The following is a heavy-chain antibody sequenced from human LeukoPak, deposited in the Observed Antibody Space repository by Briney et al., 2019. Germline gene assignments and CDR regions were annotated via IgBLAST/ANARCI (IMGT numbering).Heavy chain of an antibody. J-gene: IGHJ4*02. CDR2: INPSGGGT. CDR1: GYTFTNYF. CDR3: ARGQNKCLGH. V-gene: IGHV1-46*01. D-gene: IGHD2/OR15-2a*01. Sequence: ASVTVSCKATGYTFTNYFMDWVRQAPGQGLEWMGVINPSGGGTTYAQRFQGRVTVTRDTSTSTVHMELSSLRSEDTAVYYCARGQNKCLGHWGQGTLVTVSS.